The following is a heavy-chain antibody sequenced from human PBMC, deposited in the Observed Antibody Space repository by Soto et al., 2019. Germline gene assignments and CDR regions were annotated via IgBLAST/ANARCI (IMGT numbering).Heavy chain of an antibody. CDR2: MNPNSGNT. V-gene: IGHV1-8*01. Sequence: ASVKVSCKASGYTFTSYDINWVRQATGQGLEWMGWMNPNSGNTGYAQKFQGRVTMARNTSISTAYMELSSLRSEDTAVYYCARGPSYDYTIFGVVTPDNWFDPWGQGTLVTVSS. CDR1: GYTFTSYD. D-gene: IGHD3-3*01. CDR3: ARGPSYDYTIFGVVTPDNWFDP. J-gene: IGHJ5*02.